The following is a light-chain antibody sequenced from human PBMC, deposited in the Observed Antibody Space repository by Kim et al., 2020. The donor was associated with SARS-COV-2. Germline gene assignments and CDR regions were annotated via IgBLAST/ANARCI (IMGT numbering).Light chain of an antibody. CDR3: QQSYNIPYT. V-gene: IGKV1-39*01. Sequence: SASVGDSLTIPCRARQSISGNLNWYQQKSGKAPKLLIYAASSLQSGVPSRFSGSGSGTDFTLTISSLQPEDFATYYCQQSYNIPYTFGQGTKLEI. CDR2: AAS. J-gene: IGKJ2*01. CDR1: QSISGN.